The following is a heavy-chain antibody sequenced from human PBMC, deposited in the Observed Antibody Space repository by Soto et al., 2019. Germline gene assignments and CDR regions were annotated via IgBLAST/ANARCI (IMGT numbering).Heavy chain of an antibody. J-gene: IGHJ4*02. CDR2: FDAEDGET. CDR3: ARGVGSSGPFDY. V-gene: IGHV1-24*01. D-gene: IGHD6-19*01. CDR1: GYTLTELS. Sequence: GASVKVSCKVSGYTLTELSMHWVRQAPGKGLEWMGGFDAEDGETIYAQKLQGRVTMTADTSTGTAYMELRSLRSDDTAVYYCARGVGSSGPFDYWGQGTLVTVSS.